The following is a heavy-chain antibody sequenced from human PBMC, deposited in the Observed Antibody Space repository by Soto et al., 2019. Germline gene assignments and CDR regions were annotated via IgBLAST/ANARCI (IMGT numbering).Heavy chain of an antibody. D-gene: IGHD3-16*02. V-gene: IGHV1-18*01. CDR1: GYTFTSYG. CDR2: ISAYNGNT. J-gene: IGHJ5*02. Sequence: GASVTVSCQASGYTFTSYGIIWVRQAPGQGLEWMGWISAYNGNTNYAQKLQGRVTMTTDTSTSTAYMELRSLRSDDTAVYYCERDQLVGYTSPPPSPGGQGTLVPVPP. CDR3: ERDQLVGYTSPPPSP.